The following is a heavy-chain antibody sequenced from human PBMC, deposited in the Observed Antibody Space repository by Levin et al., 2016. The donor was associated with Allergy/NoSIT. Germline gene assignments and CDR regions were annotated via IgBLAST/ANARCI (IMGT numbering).Heavy chain of an antibody. Sequence: VRQAPGKGLQWVAVIWNDGSNTYYGDSVKGRFTISRDNSKNTLYLQMNSLRVEDSAVYYCARVRGYYGSGDYYIDYWGQGTLVTVSS. J-gene: IGHJ4*02. CDR2: IWNDGSNT. CDR3: ARVRGYYGSGDYYIDY. D-gene: IGHD3-10*01. V-gene: IGHV3-33*01.